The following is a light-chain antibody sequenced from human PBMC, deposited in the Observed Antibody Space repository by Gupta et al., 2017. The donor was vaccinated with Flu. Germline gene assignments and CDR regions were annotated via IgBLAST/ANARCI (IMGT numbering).Light chain of an antibody. Sequence: EIEMTQSPATLSVSPGERATPSCRASQSVSSNLSWYQQKPGQAPRLLIYGAATRATGSPARCSGSGSGTEFTLTISSLQSEDFAVYYCQQYNDWPWTFGQGTKVESK. CDR1: QSVSSN. CDR3: QQYNDWPWT. J-gene: IGKJ1*01. V-gene: IGKV3-15*01. CDR2: GAA.